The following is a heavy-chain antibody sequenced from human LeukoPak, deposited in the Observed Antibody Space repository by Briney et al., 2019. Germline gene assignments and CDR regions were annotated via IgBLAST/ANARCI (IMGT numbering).Heavy chain of an antibody. D-gene: IGHD3-9*01. Sequence: SETLSLTCTVSGGSISNYHWSWIRQPPGKGLEGIGYIYYSGSTNYNPSLKSRVSISVDTSKNQLSLKLSSVSAADTAVYYCARMRQDYDILTGYFYYGMDVWGQGTTVTVSS. J-gene: IGHJ6*02. CDR1: GGSISNYH. CDR2: IYYSGST. CDR3: ARMRQDYDILTGYFYYGMDV. V-gene: IGHV4-59*08.